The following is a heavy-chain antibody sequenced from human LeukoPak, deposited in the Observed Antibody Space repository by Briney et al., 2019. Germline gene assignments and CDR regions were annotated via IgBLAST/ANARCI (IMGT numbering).Heavy chain of an antibody. Sequence: ASVKVSCKASGYTFTSYGISWVRQAPGQGLEWTGWISAYNGNTNYAQKLQGRVTMTTDTSTSTAYMELRSLRSDDTAVYYCARALVGYSYGPFDYWGQGTLVTVSS. D-gene: IGHD5-18*01. CDR3: ARALVGYSYGPFDY. CDR2: ISAYNGNT. J-gene: IGHJ4*02. CDR1: GYTFTSYG. V-gene: IGHV1-18*01.